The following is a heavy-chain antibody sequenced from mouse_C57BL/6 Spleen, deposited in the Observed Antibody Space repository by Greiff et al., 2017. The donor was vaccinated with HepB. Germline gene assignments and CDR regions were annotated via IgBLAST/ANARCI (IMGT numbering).Heavy chain of an antibody. V-gene: IGHV5-9*01. CDR3: ARGYYGNDNWFAY. J-gene: IGHJ3*01. CDR1: GFTFSSYT. D-gene: IGHD2-2*01. Sequence: EVKLVESGGGLVKPGGSLKLSCAASGFTFSSYTMSWVRQTPGKRLEWVATISGGGGNTYYPDSVKGRFNISRDNAKNTLYLQMSSLRSEDTALYYCARGYYGNDNWFAYWGKGTLVTVSA. CDR2: ISGGGGNT.